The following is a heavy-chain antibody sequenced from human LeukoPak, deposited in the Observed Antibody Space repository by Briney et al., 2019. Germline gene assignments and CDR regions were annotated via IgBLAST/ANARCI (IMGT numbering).Heavy chain of an antibody. CDR2: IRSKAYGGTT. CDR1: GFTFGDYA. J-gene: IGHJ5*02. V-gene: IGHV3-49*04. Sequence: GGSLRLSCTASGFTFGDYAMSWVRQAPGKGLEWVGFIRSKAYGGTTEYAASVKGRFTISRDDSKSIAYLQMNSLKTEDTAVYYCTRDRSGSSHYGSFDPWGQGTLVTVSS. D-gene: IGHD2-15*01. CDR3: TRDRSGSSHYGSFDP.